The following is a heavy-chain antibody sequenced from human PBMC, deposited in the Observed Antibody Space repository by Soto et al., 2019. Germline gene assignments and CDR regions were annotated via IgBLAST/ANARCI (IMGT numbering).Heavy chain of an antibody. V-gene: IGHV5-51*01. CDR3: ARSPRSSPYFDY. D-gene: IGHD6-13*01. CDR2: IXPXXXEX. J-gene: IGHJ4*02. Sequence: PGESLKISCQCSGYTFSNFWIVWVRQLPGKGLXWXXXIXPXXXEXXXXPSFHGKVTISADKSINTAYLQWNSLEASDTAFYFCARSPRSSPYFDYWGQGALVTAS. CDR1: GYTFSNFW.